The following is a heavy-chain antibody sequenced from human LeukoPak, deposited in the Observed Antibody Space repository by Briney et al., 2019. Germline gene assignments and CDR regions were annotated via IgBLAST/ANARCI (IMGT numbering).Heavy chain of an antibody. V-gene: IGHV4-34*01. CDR2: INHSGDT. CDR1: GGAFSGYY. D-gene: IGHD4-11*01. Sequence: SETLSLTCAVYGGAFSGYYWSWIRQPPGKGLEWIGEINHSGDTKYNPSLKSRVSMSVDVSKDQFSLKLTSLTAADTAVDYCARGSRNYNNYEGADYWGQGTLVTVS. CDR3: ARGSRNYNNYEGADY. J-gene: IGHJ4*02.